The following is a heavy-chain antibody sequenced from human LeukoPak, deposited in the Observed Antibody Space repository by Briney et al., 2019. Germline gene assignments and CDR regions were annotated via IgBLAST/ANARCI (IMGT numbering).Heavy chain of an antibody. V-gene: IGHV4-34*01. CDR2: INHSGST. D-gene: IGHD6-13*01. Sequence: SDTLSLTCAVYGGFFRGYYWSWIRQPPGKGLEGMGEINHSGSTNYNPSLKSRVTISVDTSKNQFSLKLSSVTAADTAVYYCSRPFGSSWYYNWFDPWGQGTLVTVSS. J-gene: IGHJ5*02. CDR1: GGFFRGYY. CDR3: SRPFGSSWYYNWFDP.